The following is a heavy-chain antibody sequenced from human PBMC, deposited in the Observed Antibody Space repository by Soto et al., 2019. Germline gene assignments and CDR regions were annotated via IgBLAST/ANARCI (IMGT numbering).Heavy chain of an antibody. V-gene: IGHV1-18*04. J-gene: IGHJ5*02. Sequence: QVQLVQSGAEVKKPGAAVKVSCKASGYTFTSYGISWVRQSPGQGLEWMGWISAYNDNTNYAQKFQGTVAMTMATSTSTAYMQLRSLRSDDTAVYYWARDGPVIPPRSWFDPWGQGTLVTVSS. CDR3: ARDGPVIPPRSWFDP. D-gene: IGHD3-16*02. CDR1: GYTFTSYG. CDR2: ISAYNDNT.